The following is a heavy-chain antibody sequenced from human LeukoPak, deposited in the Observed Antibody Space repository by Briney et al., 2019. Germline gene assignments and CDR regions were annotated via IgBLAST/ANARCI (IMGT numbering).Heavy chain of an antibody. CDR3: ARDPRNSQSYFDY. CDR2: IYYSVST. D-gene: IGHD4-23*01. Sequence: SETLSLTCTVSGGSISSYYWSWIRQPPGKGLEWIGYIYYSVSTNYNPSLKSRVTISVDTSKNQFSLKLSSVTAADTAVYYCARDPRNSQSYFDYWGQGTLVTVSS. CDR1: GGSISSYY. V-gene: IGHV4-59*01. J-gene: IGHJ4*02.